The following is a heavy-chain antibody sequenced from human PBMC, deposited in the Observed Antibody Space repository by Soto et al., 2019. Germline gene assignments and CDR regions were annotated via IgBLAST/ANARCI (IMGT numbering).Heavy chain of an antibody. CDR2: LHSGGDT. CDR3: ARDGPYYYASRMDV. Sequence: EVQLVESGGGLVQPGGSLRLSCAASGIPVSSNYMTWVRQAPGKGLEWVSVLHSGGDTYYANAVKGRVTISRHDSTNTLFRQMNSLTDEEAAVYYCARDGPYYYASRMDVWGQGTTVTVSS. CDR1: GIPVSSNY. V-gene: IGHV3-53*04. D-gene: IGHD1-26*01. J-gene: IGHJ6*02.